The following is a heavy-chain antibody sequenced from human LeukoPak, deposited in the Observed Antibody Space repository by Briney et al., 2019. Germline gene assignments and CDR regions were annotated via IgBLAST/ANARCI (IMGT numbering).Heavy chain of an antibody. CDR1: GFTFSIYW. Sequence: PGGSLRLSCAASGFTFSIYWMSWVRRAPGKGLEWVANIKQDGSEKYYVDSVKGRFTISRDNAKNSLSLQMNSLRAEDTAVYYCARRGDLIDSWGQGTLVTVSS. CDR3: ARRGDLIDS. J-gene: IGHJ4*02. V-gene: IGHV3-7*01. D-gene: IGHD3-10*01. CDR2: IKQDGSEK.